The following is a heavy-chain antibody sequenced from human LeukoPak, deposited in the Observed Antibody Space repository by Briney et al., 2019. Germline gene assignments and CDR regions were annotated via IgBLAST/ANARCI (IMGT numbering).Heavy chain of an antibody. CDR1: GFTFSSYG. CDR3: AGTYSSSTHY. CDR2: ISGSGGST. Sequence: GGTLRLSCAASGFTFSSYGMSWVRQAPGKGLEWVSAISGSGGSTYYADSVKGRVTISRDNSKNTLYLQMNSLRAEDTAVYYCAGTYSSSTHYWGQGTLATVSS. J-gene: IGHJ4*02. V-gene: IGHV3-23*01. D-gene: IGHD6-6*01.